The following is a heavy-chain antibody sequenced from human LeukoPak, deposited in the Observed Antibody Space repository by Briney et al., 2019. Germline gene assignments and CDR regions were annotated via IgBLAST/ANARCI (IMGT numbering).Heavy chain of an antibody. CDR2: IKQDGSGK. Sequence: PGGSLRPSCAASGFTFSSYWMSWVRQAPGKGLEWVANIKQDGSGKYYVDSVKGRFTISRDNAKNSLYLQMNSLRAEDTAVYYCARTGSGSYYVRDYWGQGTLVTVSS. CDR1: GFTFSSYW. CDR3: ARTGSGSYYVRDY. J-gene: IGHJ4*02. V-gene: IGHV3-7*03. D-gene: IGHD3-10*01.